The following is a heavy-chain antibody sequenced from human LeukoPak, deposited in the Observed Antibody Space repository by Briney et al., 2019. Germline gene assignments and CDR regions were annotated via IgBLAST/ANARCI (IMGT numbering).Heavy chain of an antibody. D-gene: IGHD4-17*01. V-gene: IGHV4-31*03. CDR3: ARSQYGDYAFDI. CDR1: GGSISSGGYY. CDR2: IYYSGST. J-gene: IGHJ3*02. Sequence: PSETLSLTCTVSGGSISSGGYYWSWIRQHPGKGLEWIGYIYYSGSTYYNPSLKSRVTISVDTSKNQFSLKLSSVTAADTAVYYCARSQYGDYAFDIWGQGTMVTVSS.